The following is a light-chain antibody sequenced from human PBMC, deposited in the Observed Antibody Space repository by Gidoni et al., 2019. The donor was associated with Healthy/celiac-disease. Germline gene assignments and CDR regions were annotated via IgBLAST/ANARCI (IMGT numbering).Light chain of an antibody. CDR2: YDS. CDR1: NIGSKS. CDR3: QVWERSSDHWV. Sequence: SYVLTQPPSVSVAPGKTATITCGGNNIGSKSVHWYQQKPGQAPVLVIYYDSARPSGITERFSGSNSGNTATLTISRVEAGDEADYYCQVWERSSDHWVFGGGTKLTVL. V-gene: IGLV3-21*01. J-gene: IGLJ3*02.